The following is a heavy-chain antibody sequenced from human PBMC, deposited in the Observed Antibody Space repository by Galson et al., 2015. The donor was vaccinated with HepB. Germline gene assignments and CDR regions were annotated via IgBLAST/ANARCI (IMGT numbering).Heavy chain of an antibody. Sequence: QVQLQESGPGLVKPSETLSLTCTVSGGSISSYYWSWIRQPAGKGLEWIGRIHSSGSTNYNPSLKSRVTMSVDTSKNQFSLKLSSVTAADTAVYYCARLIAYYGSGRSAGAFDLWGRGTLVTVSS. CDR2: IHSSGST. J-gene: IGHJ2*01. CDR3: ARLIAYYGSGRSAGAFDL. D-gene: IGHD3-10*01. V-gene: IGHV4-4*07. CDR1: GGSISSYY.